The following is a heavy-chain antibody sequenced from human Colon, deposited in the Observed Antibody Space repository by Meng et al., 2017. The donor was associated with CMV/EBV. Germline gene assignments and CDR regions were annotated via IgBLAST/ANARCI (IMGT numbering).Heavy chain of an antibody. CDR1: GFSFSNYE. V-gene: IGHV3-48*03. CDR3: ARDPFLVREGFDC. D-gene: IGHD3-10*01. Sequence: GESLKISCSASGFSFSNYEMHWVRQAPGKGLEWISYISGSGSTVFYADSVKGRFTVSRDNAKNSLYLQMNSLTAEDTAVYYCARDPFLVREGFDCWGQGTRVTAPQ. CDR2: ISGSGSTV. J-gene: IGHJ4*02.